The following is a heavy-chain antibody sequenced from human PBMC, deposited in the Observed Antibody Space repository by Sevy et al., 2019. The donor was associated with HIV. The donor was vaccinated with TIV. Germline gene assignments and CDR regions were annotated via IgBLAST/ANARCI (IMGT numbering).Heavy chain of an antibody. D-gene: IGHD5-12*01. V-gene: IGHV4-61*01. CDR2: IYYSGRT. J-gene: IGHJ6*02. CDR3: ARVTWLYYYYGMDV. CDR1: GGSVSSGSYY. Sequence: SETLSLTCTVSGGSVSSGSYYWSWIRQPPGKGLEWIGYIYYSGRTNYNPSLKSRVTISVDTSKNQFSLKLSSVTAADTAVYYYARVTWLYYYYGMDVWGQGTTVTVSS.